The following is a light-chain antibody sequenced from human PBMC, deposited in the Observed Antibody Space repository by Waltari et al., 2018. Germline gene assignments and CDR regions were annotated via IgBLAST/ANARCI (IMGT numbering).Light chain of an antibody. CDR1: GSNIGSRA. CDR3: ASRDDRLNGVV. CDR2: SND. V-gene: IGLV1-44*01. Sequence: QSVLTQAPSASGAPGQRVIISCSGSGSNIGSRAVNWYQQLPGRAPKLLIYSNDQRPSGVPDLFSGSRSGTSASLAISGLQSEDEAHYYCASRDDRLNGVVFGGGTKLTVL. J-gene: IGLJ2*01.